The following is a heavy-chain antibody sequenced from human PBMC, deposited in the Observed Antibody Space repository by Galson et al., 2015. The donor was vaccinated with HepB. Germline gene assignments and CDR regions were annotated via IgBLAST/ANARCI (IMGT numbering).Heavy chain of an antibody. CDR3: ARTNPYCGGDCYQIDY. J-gene: IGHJ4*02. D-gene: IGHD2-21*02. V-gene: IGHV4-59*01. Sequence: SETLSLTCTVSGASISSYYWGWIRQPPGKGLEWIGYIYYSGSTNYNPSLKSRVTISVDTSKNQFSLKLSSVTAADTAVYYCARTNPYCGGDCYQIDYWGRGTLVTVSS. CDR2: IYYSGST. CDR1: GASISSYY.